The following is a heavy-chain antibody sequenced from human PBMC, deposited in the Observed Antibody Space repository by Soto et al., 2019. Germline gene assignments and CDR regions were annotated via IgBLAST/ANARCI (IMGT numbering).Heavy chain of an antibody. J-gene: IGHJ6*02. V-gene: IGHV4-59*12. Sequence: PSETLSLTCTVSGGSISSYYWSWIRQPPGKGLEWIGYIYYSGSTNYNPSLKSRVTISVDTSKNQFSLKLSSVTAADTAVYYCARDWTQLERRGYYYYYGMDVWGQGTTVTVSS. CDR2: IYYSGST. CDR3: ARDWTQLERRGYYYYYGMDV. D-gene: IGHD1-1*01. CDR1: GGSISSYY.